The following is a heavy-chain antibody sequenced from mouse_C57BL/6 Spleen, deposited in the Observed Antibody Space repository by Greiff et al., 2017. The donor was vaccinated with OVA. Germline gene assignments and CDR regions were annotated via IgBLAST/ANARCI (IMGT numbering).Heavy chain of an antibody. V-gene: IGHV1-53*01. CDR2: INPSNGGT. J-gene: IGHJ1*03. D-gene: IGHD2-4*01. Sequence: VQLQHPGTELVKPGASVKLSCKASGYTFTSYWMHWVKQRPGQGLEWIGNINPSNGGTNYNEKFKSKATLTVDKSSSTAYMQLSSLTSEDSAVYYCARSYYDYDGWYFDVWGTGTTVTVSS. CDR1: GYTFTSYW. CDR3: ARSYYDYDGWYFDV.